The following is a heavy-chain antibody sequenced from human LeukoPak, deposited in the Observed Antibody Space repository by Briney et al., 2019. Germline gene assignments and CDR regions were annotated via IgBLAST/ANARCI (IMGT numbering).Heavy chain of an antibody. V-gene: IGHV3-23*01. Sequence: PGGPLRLSCAASGFTFSSYAMYWVRQAPGKGLEWVSGLSAGGDFTYYADSVKGRFTISRDNSKNTLYMEMNSLRVEDTAVYYCAKRGNTISFFDPWGQGTLVTVSS. D-gene: IGHD5-24*01. CDR1: GFTFSSYA. CDR3: AKRGNTISFFDP. CDR2: LSAGGDFT. J-gene: IGHJ5*02.